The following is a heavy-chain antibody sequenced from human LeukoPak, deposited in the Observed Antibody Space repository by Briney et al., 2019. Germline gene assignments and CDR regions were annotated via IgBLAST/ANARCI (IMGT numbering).Heavy chain of an antibody. CDR3: ARHIVVVPAAMGWFDP. CDR2: IYYSGST. CDR1: GGSTSSSSYY. Sequence: SETLSLTCTVSGGSTSSSSYYWGWIRQPPGKGLEWIGSIYYSGSTYYNPSLKSRVTISVDTSKNQFSLKLSSVTAADTAVYYCARHIVVVPAAMGWFDPWGQGTLVTVSS. D-gene: IGHD2-2*01. J-gene: IGHJ5*02. V-gene: IGHV4-39*01.